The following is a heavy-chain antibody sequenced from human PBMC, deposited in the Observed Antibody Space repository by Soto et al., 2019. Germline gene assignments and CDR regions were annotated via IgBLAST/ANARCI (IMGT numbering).Heavy chain of an antibody. D-gene: IGHD5-12*01. CDR2: IYSGGST. CDR3: ARDPGATIDYYYGMDV. Sequence: GGSLRLSCISSGFTFRTYTMSWVRQAPGKGLEWVSVIYSGGSTYYADSVKGRFTISRDNSKNTLYLQMNSLRAEDTAVYYCARDPGATIDYYYGMDVWGQGTTVTVSS. J-gene: IGHJ6*02. V-gene: IGHV3-53*01. CDR1: GFTFRTYT.